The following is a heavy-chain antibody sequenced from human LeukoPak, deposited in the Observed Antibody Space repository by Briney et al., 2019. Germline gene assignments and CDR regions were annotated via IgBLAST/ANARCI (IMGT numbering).Heavy chain of an antibody. J-gene: IGHJ4*02. CDR2: IIPIFGTT. Sequence: SVKVSCKASGCTFSSYAISWVRQAPGQGLEWMGLIIPIFGTTNYAQKFQGRVTITTDESTNTAYMELSSLRSEDTAVYYCARDRHDGILDYWGQGTMVTVSS. CDR1: GCTFSSYA. V-gene: IGHV1-69*05. CDR3: ARDRHDGILDY. D-gene: IGHD5-18*01.